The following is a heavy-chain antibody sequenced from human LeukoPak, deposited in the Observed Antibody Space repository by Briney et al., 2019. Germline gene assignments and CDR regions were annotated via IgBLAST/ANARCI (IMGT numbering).Heavy chain of an antibody. CDR1: GFTFSTYA. CDR2: ISYNGNNK. CDR3: ARADYYTSGTFRYYFDY. D-gene: IGHD3-10*01. J-gene: IGHJ4*02. Sequence: GGSLRLSFAASGFTFSTYAVHWVRQTPGKGLEWVALISYNGNNKYYADSVKGRFTISRDNSKNTLYLQMNSLEPEDTAVYYCARADYYTSGTFRYYFDYWGQGTLVSVSS. V-gene: IGHV3-30-3*01.